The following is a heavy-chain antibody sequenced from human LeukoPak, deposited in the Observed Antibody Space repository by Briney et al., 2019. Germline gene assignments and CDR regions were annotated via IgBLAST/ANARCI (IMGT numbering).Heavy chain of an antibody. CDR1: GGSISSSSYY. CDR3: ARGGRAVASNWFDP. D-gene: IGHD6-19*01. Sequence: SETLSLTCTVSGGSISSSSYYWGWIRQPPGKGLEWIGSIYYSGSTYYSPSLKSRVTISVDTSKNQFSLKLSSVTAADTAVYYCARGGRAVASNWFDPWGQGTLVTVSS. J-gene: IGHJ5*02. V-gene: IGHV4-39*07. CDR2: IYYSGST.